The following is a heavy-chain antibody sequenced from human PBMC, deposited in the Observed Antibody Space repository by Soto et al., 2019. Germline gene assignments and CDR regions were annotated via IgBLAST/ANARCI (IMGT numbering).Heavy chain of an antibody. Sequence: QVQLVQSGSEVKKPGSSVKVSCKASGGTFSDYTMSWLRQAPGRGLEWMGGIIPTLDSTQYAQNLQGRVSITVDKSTDTAYLEVTSLRLEDTAIYFCATMKRARLDSWGRGTVVTVSS. J-gene: IGHJ4*02. V-gene: IGHV1-69*06. CDR3: ATMKRARLDS. CDR2: IIPTLDST. D-gene: IGHD6-25*01. CDR1: GGTFSDYT.